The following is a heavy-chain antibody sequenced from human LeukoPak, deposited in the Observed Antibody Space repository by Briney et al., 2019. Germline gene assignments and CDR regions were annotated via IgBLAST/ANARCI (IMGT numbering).Heavy chain of an antibody. CDR3: ARAGSSSVSRGLFDY. CDR2: MNPNSGNT. J-gene: IGHJ4*02. V-gene: IGHV1-8*01. D-gene: IGHD6-6*01. CDR1: GYTFTSYD. Sequence: ASVKVSCKASGYTFTSYDINWVRQATGQGLEWMGWMNPNSGNTGYAQKFQGRVTMTRDTSTSTVYMELSSLRSEDTAVYYCARAGSSSVSRGLFDYWGQGTLVTVSS.